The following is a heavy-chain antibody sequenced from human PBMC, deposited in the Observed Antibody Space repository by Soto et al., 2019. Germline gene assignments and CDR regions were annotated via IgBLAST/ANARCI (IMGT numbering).Heavy chain of an antibody. J-gene: IGHJ6*02. V-gene: IGHV1-69*01. Sequence: QVQLVQSGAEVKKPGSSVKVPCKASGGTFSSYAISWVRQAPGQELEWMGGIIPISGTANYAQKFQGRVTITADESTSTAYMELSSLRSEDTAVYYCARSQGSSTSLEIYYYYYYGMDVWGQGTTVTVSS. D-gene: IGHD2-2*01. CDR1: GGTFSSYA. CDR3: ARSQGSSTSLEIYYYYYYGMDV. CDR2: IIPISGTA.